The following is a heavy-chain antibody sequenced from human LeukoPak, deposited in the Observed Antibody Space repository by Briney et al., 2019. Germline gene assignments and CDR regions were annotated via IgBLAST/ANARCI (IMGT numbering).Heavy chain of an antibody. CDR3: ARGFLDFDF. D-gene: IGHD3-3*01. Sequence: GRSLRLSCAASGFTFSSYGMHCVRQAPGKGLEWVALIWYDGTDTYYADSVKGRFTISRDDSKNTVYLQMNSLRAEDTAFYYCARGFLDFDFWGHGTLVTVSS. CDR2: IWYDGTDT. CDR1: GFTFSSYG. V-gene: IGHV3-33*08. J-gene: IGHJ4*01.